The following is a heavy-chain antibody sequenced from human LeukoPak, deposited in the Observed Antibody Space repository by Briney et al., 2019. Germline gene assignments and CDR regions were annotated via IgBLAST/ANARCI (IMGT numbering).Heavy chain of an antibody. D-gene: IGHD2-2*02. Sequence: PSETLSLTCAVYGGSFSGYYWGWIRQPPGKGLEWIGEINHSGSTNYNPSLKSRVTISVDTSKNQFSLKLSSVTAADTAVYYCANQCSSTSCYTGDVGYYFDYWGQGTLVTVSS. CDR1: GGSFSGYY. CDR3: ANQCSSTSCYTGDVGYYFDY. CDR2: INHSGST. J-gene: IGHJ4*02. V-gene: IGHV4-34*01.